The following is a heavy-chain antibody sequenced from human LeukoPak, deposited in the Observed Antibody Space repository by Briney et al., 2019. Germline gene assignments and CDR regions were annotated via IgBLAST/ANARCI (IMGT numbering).Heavy chain of an antibody. CDR3: AREPTSYDYVWGSYHLMGDAFDI. J-gene: IGHJ3*02. CDR2: IYTSGST. D-gene: IGHD3-16*02. CDR1: GFTFSSYS. V-gene: IGHV4-4*07. Sequence: PGGSLRLSCAASGFTFSSYSMNWIRQPAGKGLEWIGRIYTSGSTNYNPSLKSRVTMSVDTSKNQFSLKLSSVTAADTAVYYCAREPTSYDYVWGSYHLMGDAFDIWGQGTMVTVSS.